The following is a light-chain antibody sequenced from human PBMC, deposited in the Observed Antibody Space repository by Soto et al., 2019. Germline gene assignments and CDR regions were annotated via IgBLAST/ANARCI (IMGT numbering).Light chain of an antibody. V-gene: IGKV3-15*01. CDR2: GAS. CDR3: QQYNNWPPYT. J-gene: IGKJ2*01. CDR1: QSVSSN. Sequence: EIVMTQSPGTLSVSPGERATLSCRASQSVSSNLAWYQQKPGQAPRLLIYGASTRATGIPARFSGSGSGTEFTLTISSLQSEDFPVYYCQQYNNWPPYTFGHGTKLEIK.